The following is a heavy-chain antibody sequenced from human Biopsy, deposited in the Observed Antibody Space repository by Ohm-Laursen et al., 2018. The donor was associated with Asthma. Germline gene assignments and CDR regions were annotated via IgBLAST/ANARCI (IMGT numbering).Heavy chain of an antibody. Sequence: PSQTLSLTCKVSGGCTGSSDHHWAWIRQAPGKGLEWIGFVFWSGSTHYSRSLERRVSISIDTATNEFSMKLWSATPADTAVYFCARVVSYGDIYFGIDVWGPGNTVVVS. CDR1: GGCTGSSDHH. CDR2: VFWSGST. V-gene: IGHV4-30-4*01. J-gene: IGHJ6*02. D-gene: IGHD4-17*01. CDR3: ARVVSYGDIYFGIDV.